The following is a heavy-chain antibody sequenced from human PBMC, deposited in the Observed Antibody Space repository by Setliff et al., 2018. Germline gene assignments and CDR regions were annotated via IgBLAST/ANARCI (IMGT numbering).Heavy chain of an antibody. Sequence: ASVKVSCKASGYTFTSYGISWVRQAPGQGLEWMGWISAYNGNTNYAQKLQGRVTMTTDASTSTGYMELRSLRSEDTAVYYCARDKSGSGSYYKGYFDYWGQGTLVTVSS. CDR1: GYTFTSYG. D-gene: IGHD3-10*01. CDR2: ISAYNGNT. J-gene: IGHJ4*02. V-gene: IGHV1-18*01. CDR3: ARDKSGSGSYYKGYFDY.